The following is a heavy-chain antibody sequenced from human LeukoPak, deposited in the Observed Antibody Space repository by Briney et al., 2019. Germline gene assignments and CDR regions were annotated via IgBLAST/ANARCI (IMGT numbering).Heavy chain of an antibody. V-gene: IGHV3-7*04. J-gene: IGHJ3*02. Sequence: GGSLRLSCAASGFTLSYYGMHWVRQAPGKGLEWVANIRQDGSEKYYVDSVEGRFTISRDNAKESLFLQMNSLRVEDTAVYYCARDMRGDGFDIWGQGTMVTVSS. D-gene: IGHD2-2*01. CDR1: GFTLSYYG. CDR3: ARDMRGDGFDI. CDR2: IRQDGSEK.